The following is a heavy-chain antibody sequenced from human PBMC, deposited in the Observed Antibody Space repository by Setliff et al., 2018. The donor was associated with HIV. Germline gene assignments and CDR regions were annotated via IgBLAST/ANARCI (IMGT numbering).Heavy chain of an antibody. CDR1: GFTFSNYW. CDR2: IKQDGSEK. V-gene: IGHV3-7*03. J-gene: IGHJ4*02. CDR3: ARRLSSGSYFGY. Sequence: QAGGSLRLSCAASGFTFSNYWMSWVRQAPGKGLEWVANIKQDGSEKYYVDSVKGRFTISRDNAKNSLYLQMNSLRAEDTAVYYCARRLSSGSYFGYWGQGTLVTVSS. D-gene: IGHD6-19*01.